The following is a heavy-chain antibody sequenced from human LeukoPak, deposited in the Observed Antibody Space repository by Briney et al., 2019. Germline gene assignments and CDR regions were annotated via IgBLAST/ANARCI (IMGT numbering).Heavy chain of an antibody. J-gene: IGHJ4*02. CDR3: ARRPSGSYGSGSYLDY. V-gene: IGHV5-51*01. CDR2: FYPGDSDT. Sequence: RGESLKISCKGSGYSFSNYWIAWVRQMPGKGRGCLGSFYPGDSDTRYSPFFEGQVTISADKSINTAYLQWSSLKASDTAIYYCARRPSGSYGSGSYLDYWAQGTLVTVSS. CDR1: GYSFSNYW. D-gene: IGHD3-10*01.